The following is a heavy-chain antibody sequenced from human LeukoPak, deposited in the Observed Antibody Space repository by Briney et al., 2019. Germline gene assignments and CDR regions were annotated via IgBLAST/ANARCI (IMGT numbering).Heavy chain of an antibody. D-gene: IGHD1-26*01. CDR2: MNPNSGNT. CDR1: GYTFTGYY. Sequence: GASVKVSCKASGYTFTGYYMHWVRQATGQGLKWMGWMNPNSGNTGHAQKFQGRVTITRNTSVSTAYMELSSLRSEDTAVYYCARGDIVGATTPIADAFDIWGQGTMVTVSS. J-gene: IGHJ3*02. V-gene: IGHV1-8*03. CDR3: ARGDIVGATTPIADAFDI.